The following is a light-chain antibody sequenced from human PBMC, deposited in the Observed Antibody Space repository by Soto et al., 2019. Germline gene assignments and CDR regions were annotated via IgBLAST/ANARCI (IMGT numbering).Light chain of an antibody. J-gene: IGKJ2*01. Sequence: EIVMTQSPAPLSVSPGERATLSCRASPSVSSNLAWYQQKPGQAPRLLIYGASTRATGIPARFSGSGSGTEFTLTISSLQSEDFAVYYCQQYNNWPYTFGQGTKLEIK. V-gene: IGKV3-15*01. CDR3: QQYNNWPYT. CDR2: GAS. CDR1: PSVSSN.